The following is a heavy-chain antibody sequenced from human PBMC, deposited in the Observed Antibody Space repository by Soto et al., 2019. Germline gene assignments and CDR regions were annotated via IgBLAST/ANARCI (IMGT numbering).Heavy chain of an antibody. J-gene: IGHJ4*02. CDR3: AIGARPVLRFLEWLLDY. V-gene: IGHV1-8*01. CDR2: MNLNSGNT. CDR1: GYTFTSYD. D-gene: IGHD3-3*01. Sequence: QVQLVQSGAEVKKPGPSVKVSCKASGYTFTSYDINWVRQATGQGLEWKGWMNLNSGNTGYAQQFQGRVTMTSHTSISTAYMALSSLRSEDRAVYYWAIGARPVLRFLEWLLDYWGQGTLDTVSS.